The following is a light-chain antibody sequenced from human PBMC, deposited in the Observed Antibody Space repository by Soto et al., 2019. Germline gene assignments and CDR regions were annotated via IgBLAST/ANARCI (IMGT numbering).Light chain of an antibody. V-gene: IGKV3-20*01. CDR3: QHDGSSPPLT. CDR2: GAS. Sequence: EIVMTQSPATLSVSPGGRATLSCRASQSISDTLAWYQQKPGQAPRLLIYGASRRATGIPDRFSGSASGTDFTLTITRLEPVDFAVYYCQHDGSSPPLTFRGGTKVDIK. CDR1: QSISDT. J-gene: IGKJ4*01.